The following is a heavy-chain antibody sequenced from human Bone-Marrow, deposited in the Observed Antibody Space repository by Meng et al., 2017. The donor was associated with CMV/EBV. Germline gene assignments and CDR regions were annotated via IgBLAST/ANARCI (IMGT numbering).Heavy chain of an antibody. Sequence: GESLKISCAASGFTFSSYSMNWVRQAPGKGLEWVSSISGTSSYIYYADSVTGRFTISRANAKNSLYPQMNSLRAEGTAVYYCASYDFWSGYDYWAQGTLVTVTS. CDR2: ISGTSSYI. D-gene: IGHD3-3*01. V-gene: IGHV3-21*01. CDR1: GFTFSSYS. CDR3: ASYDFWSGYDY. J-gene: IGHJ4*02.